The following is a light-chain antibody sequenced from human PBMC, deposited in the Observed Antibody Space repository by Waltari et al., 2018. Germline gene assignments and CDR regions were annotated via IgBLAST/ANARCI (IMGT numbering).Light chain of an antibody. J-gene: IGKJ1*01. CDR2: HAS. Sequence: EVVLTQSPGTLSLSPGEGATLSCRASQSVGKYLAWYQQRPGQAPRPLIYHASIRATGIPDRFSGSGSETYFSLTISRLEPEGFAVYYCQKYRSLPATFAQGTKVEI. CDR1: QSVGKY. CDR3: QKYRSLPAT. V-gene: IGKV3-20*01.